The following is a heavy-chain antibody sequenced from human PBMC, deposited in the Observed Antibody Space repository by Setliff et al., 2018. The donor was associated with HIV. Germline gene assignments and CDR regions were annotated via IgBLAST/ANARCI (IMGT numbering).Heavy chain of an antibody. D-gene: IGHD3-10*01. V-gene: IGHV4-34*01. CDR2: INQSGKT. Sequence: PSETLSLTCAVYGGSLSGYYWSWVRQSPGRGLEWIGEINQSGKTNFNPSLKSRLIISVDTSKSQFSLKLTSVTAADTALYYCAREGGQGYSGSGSFYHRNFDLWGRGTLVTVSS. CDR1: GGSLSGYY. J-gene: IGHJ2*01. CDR3: AREGGQGYSGSGSFYHRNFDL.